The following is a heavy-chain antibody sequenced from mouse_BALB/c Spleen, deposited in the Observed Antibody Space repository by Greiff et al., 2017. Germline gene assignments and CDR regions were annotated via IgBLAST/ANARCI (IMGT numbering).Heavy chain of an antibody. CDR2: INPSTGYT. CDR1: GYTFTSYW. J-gene: IGHJ4*01. CDR3: ARRGDAMDY. Sequence: QVQLQQSGAELAKPGASVKMSCKASGYTFTSYWMHWVKQRPGQGLEWIGYINPSTGYTEYNQKFKDKATLTADKSSSTAYMQLSSLTSEDSAVYYGARRGDAMDYWGQGTSVTVSS. V-gene: IGHV1-7*01.